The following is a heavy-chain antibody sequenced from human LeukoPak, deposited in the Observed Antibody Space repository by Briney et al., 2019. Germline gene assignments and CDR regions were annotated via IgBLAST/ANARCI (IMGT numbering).Heavy chain of an antibody. J-gene: IGHJ4*02. Sequence: SETLSLTCAVYGGSFSGNYWSWIRQPPGKGLEWIGDINHSGTTNYSPSLKSRVTISVDTSKNQFSLKLSSVTAADTAVYYCARRSTRVLRYFDWLLEPGFDYWGQGTLVTVSS. V-gene: IGHV4-34*01. D-gene: IGHD3-9*01. CDR1: GGSFSGNY. CDR2: INHSGTT. CDR3: ARRSTRVLRYFDWLLEPGFDY.